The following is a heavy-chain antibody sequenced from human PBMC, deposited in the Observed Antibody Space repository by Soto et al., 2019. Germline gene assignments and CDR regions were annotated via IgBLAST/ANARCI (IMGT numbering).Heavy chain of an antibody. J-gene: IGHJ4*02. CDR1: GYSLTELS. CDR2: FGPEDVET. CDR3: ATGLVVVASAGEFDF. V-gene: IGHV1-24*01. D-gene: IGHD2-8*02. Sequence: QVQLVQSGAEVKKPGASVKVSCKVSGYSLTELSIHWVRQAPGRGLEWMGHFGPEDVETNHAQKFQGRVTMTGDPSTGTAYMDLSSLRSDDTAVYYCATGLVVVASAGEFDFWGQGTLVTASS.